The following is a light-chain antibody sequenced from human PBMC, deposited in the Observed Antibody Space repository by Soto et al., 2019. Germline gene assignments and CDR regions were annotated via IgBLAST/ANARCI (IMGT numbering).Light chain of an antibody. CDR1: SSNIGAGYD. CDR3: QSYDSSLSASV. V-gene: IGLV1-40*01. CDR2: VNN. Sequence: QSVLTQPPSVSGAPGQRVTISCTGSSSNIGAGYDVHWYQQVTGTAPKLLIYVNNNRPSGVPDRFSGSKSGTSASLVITGLQDEDEADYYCQSYDSSLSASVFGGGTQLTVL. J-gene: IGLJ3*02.